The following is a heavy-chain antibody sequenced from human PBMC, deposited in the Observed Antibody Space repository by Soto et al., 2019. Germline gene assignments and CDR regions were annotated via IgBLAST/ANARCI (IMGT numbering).Heavy chain of an antibody. CDR1: GGSISSGGYS. CDR2: IYHSGST. V-gene: IGHV4-30-2*01. Sequence: SETLSLTCAVSGGSISSGGYSWSWIRQPPGKGLEWIGYIYHSGSTYYNPSLKSRVTISVDRSKNQFSLKLSSVTAADTAVYYCARYNDFWGGNWFDPWGQGTLVTVSS. J-gene: IGHJ5*02. D-gene: IGHD3-3*01. CDR3: ARYNDFWGGNWFDP.